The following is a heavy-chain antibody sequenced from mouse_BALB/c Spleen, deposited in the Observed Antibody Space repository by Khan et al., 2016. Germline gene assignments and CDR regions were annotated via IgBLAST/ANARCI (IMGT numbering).Heavy chain of an antibody. CDR3: AINWDEEDY. V-gene: IGHV3-2*02. J-gene: IGHJ3*01. Sequence: VQLKESGPGLVKPSQSLSLTCTVTGYSITSDYAWNWIRQFPGNKLEWMGYISYSGSTSYNPSLKSRISITRDTSKNQSFLQLNSVTTEDTATYYCAINWDEEDYWGQGTLVTVSA. D-gene: IGHD4-1*02. CDR2: ISYSGST. CDR1: GYSITSDYA.